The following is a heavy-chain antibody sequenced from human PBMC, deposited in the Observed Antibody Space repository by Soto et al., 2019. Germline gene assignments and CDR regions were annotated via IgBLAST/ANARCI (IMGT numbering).Heavy chain of an antibody. V-gene: IGHV3-48*02. J-gene: IGHJ6*02. CDR2: ISSSSSTI. CDR3: ARASKDCSSTSCYEVQVYYYYYGMDV. Sequence: PGGSLRLSCAASGFTFSSYSMNWVRQAPGKGLEWVSYISSSSSTIYYADSVKGRFTISRDNAKNSLYLQMNSLRDEDTAVYYCARASKDCSSTSCYEVQVYYYYYGMDVWGQGTTVTVSS. CDR1: GFTFSSYS. D-gene: IGHD2-2*01.